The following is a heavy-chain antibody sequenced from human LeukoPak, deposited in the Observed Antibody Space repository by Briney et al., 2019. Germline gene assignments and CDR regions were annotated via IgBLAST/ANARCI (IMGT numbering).Heavy chain of an antibody. J-gene: IGHJ4*02. CDR2: INPNSGGT. CDR1: GYTFTGYY. D-gene: IGHD3-22*01. CDR3: ASPIYYYNSSGYYPFDY. Sequence: ASVKVSCKASGYTFTGYYMHWVRQAPGQGLEWLGWINPNSGGTNYAQKFQGRVTMTRDTSISTAYMELSRLRSDDTAVYYCASPIYYYNSSGYYPFDYWGQGTLVTVSS. V-gene: IGHV1-2*02.